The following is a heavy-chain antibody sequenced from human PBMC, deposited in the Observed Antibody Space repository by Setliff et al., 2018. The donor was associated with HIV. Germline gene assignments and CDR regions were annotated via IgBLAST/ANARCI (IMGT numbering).Heavy chain of an antibody. CDR2: INPSGGST. Sequence: GASVKVSCKASGYTFTSYYMHWVRQAPGQGLEWMGIINPSGGSTSYAQKFQGRATMTRDTSTSTVYMELSSLRSEDTAVYYCARVIAVAGHFDYWGQGTLVTVSS. V-gene: IGHV1-46*01. J-gene: IGHJ4*02. D-gene: IGHD6-19*01. CDR1: GYTFTSYY. CDR3: ARVIAVAGHFDY.